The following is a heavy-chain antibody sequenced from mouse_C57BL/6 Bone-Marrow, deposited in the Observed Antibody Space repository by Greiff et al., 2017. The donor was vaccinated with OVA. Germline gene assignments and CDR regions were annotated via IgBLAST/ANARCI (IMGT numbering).Heavy chain of an antibody. D-gene: IGHD1-1*01. Sequence: VQLQQSGPELVKPGASVKISCKASGYTFPDYYMNWVKQSPGQGLEWIGDINPTNGGTSYNQKFKGKATLTVDTSSSTAYMELRRLTSEDSAVYYCSLLLRYFDYWGQGTTLTVSS. CDR3: SLLLRYFDY. CDR2: INPTNGGT. V-gene: IGHV1-26*01. CDR1: GYTFPDYY. J-gene: IGHJ2*01.